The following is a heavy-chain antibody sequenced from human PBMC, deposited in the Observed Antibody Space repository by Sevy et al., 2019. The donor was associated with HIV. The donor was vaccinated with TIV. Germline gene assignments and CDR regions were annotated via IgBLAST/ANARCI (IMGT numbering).Heavy chain of an antibody. J-gene: IGHJ4*02. D-gene: IGHD6-19*01. CDR2: IFSDGNYQ. V-gene: IGHV3-30*03. Sequence: GGSLRLSCSTFGFTFSNYGMHWVRQAPGRGLEWVAAIFSDGNYQYYTDSVKGRVTISRDNSKNTLYLKMSSLGAEDTAMYSCARESGSGWYVDSWGRGTLVTVS. CDR1: GFTFSNYG. CDR3: ARESGSGWYVDS.